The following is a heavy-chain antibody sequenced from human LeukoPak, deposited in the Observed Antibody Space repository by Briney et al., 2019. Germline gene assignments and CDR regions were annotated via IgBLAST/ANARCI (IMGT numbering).Heavy chain of an antibody. CDR2: ISSTSGTI. J-gene: IGHJ4*02. Sequence: PGGSLRLSCAASGFTFSSYSMNWVRQAPGKGLEWVSYISSTSGTIHYADSVRGRFTISRDNAKNTLYLQMNSLRAEDTAVYYCAALDGGDFDYWGQGTLVTVSS. V-gene: IGHV3-48*04. CDR3: AALDGGDFDY. CDR1: GFTFSSYS. D-gene: IGHD1-1*01.